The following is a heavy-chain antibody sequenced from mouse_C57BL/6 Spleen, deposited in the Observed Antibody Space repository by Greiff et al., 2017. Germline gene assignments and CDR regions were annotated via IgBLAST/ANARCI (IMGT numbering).Heavy chain of an antibody. CDR1: GYTFTSYW. CDR2: IDPSDSYT. CDR3: ARDYSNGYYFDY. Sequence: QVQLQQPGAELVMPGASVKLSCKASGYTFTSYWMHWVKQRPGQGLEWIGEIDPSDSYTNYNQKFKGKSTLTVDKSSSTAYMQLSSLTSEDSAVYYCARDYSNGYYFDYWGQGTTLTVSS. J-gene: IGHJ2*01. V-gene: IGHV1-69*01. D-gene: IGHD2-5*01.